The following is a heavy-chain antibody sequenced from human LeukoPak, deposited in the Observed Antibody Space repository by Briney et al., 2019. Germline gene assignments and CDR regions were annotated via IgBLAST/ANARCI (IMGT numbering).Heavy chain of an antibody. D-gene: IGHD4-17*01. CDR2: IYYSGST. CDR1: GGSMSNYY. V-gene: IGHV4-59*01. CDR3: ARGTVTTWFDP. J-gene: IGHJ5*02. Sequence: SETLSLTCTVSGGSMSNYYWSWIRQPPGKGLEWIGFIYYSGSTNYNPSLKSRITISVDTSKNQFSLKLSSVTAADRAVYYCARGTVTTWFDPWGQGTLVTVSS.